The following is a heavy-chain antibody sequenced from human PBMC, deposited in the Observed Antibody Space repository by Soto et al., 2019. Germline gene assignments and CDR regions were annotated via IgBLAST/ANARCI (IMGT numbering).Heavy chain of an antibody. CDR1: GGSISSSSYY. Sequence: QLQLQESGPGLVKPSETLSLTCTVSGGSISSSSYYWGWIRQPPGKGLEWIGSIYYSGSTYYNPSLKSRVTISVDTSKNQFSLKLSSVTAADTAVYYCVRHEYCTNGVCLIDYWGQGTLVTVSS. V-gene: IGHV4-39*01. CDR3: VRHEYCTNGVCLIDY. CDR2: IYYSGST. J-gene: IGHJ4*02. D-gene: IGHD2-8*01.